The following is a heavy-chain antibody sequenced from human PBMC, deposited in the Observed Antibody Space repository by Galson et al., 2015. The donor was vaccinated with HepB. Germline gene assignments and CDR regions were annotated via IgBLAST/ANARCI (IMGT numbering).Heavy chain of an antibody. V-gene: IGHV3-23*01. CDR3: AKRLDDNSDIVVVPAANFDY. CDR1: GITFSSYA. CDR2: ISGSGGST. J-gene: IGHJ4*02. Sequence: SLRLSCAASGITFSSYAMNWVRQAPGKGLEWVSAISGSGGSTYYADSVKGRFTISRDNSKNTLYLQMNSLRAEDTAVYYCAKRLDDNSDIVVVPAANFDYWGQGTLVTVSS. D-gene: IGHD2-2*01.